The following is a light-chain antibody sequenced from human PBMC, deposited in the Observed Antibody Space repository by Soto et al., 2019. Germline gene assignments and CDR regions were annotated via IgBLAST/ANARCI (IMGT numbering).Light chain of an antibody. Sequence: EIVLTQSPGTLSLSPGERATLSCRASQSVSSSYLAWYQQKPGQAPRLLIYGASSRATGIPDRFSGSGSGTDFTLTISRLEPEDFAVYYRQQYHSAPFTFGPGTKVDIK. CDR2: GAS. CDR1: QSVSSSY. CDR3: QQYHSAPFT. V-gene: IGKV3-20*01. J-gene: IGKJ3*01.